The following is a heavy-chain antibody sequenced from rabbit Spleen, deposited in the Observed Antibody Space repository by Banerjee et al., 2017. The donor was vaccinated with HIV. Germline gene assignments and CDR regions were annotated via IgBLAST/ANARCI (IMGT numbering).Heavy chain of an antibody. J-gene: IGHJ6*01. V-gene: IGHV1S40*01. CDR2: IYFGGSGST. CDR3: ARDTSSSFSSYGMDL. CDR1: GFSFSSGYL. Sequence: QSLEESGGDLVKPEGSLTLTCTASGFSFSSGYLMCWVRQAPGKGLEWIACIYFGGSGSTYYASWAKGRFTISKTSSTTVTLQMTSLTAADTATYFCARDTSSSFSSYGMDLWGPGTLVTVS. D-gene: IGHD1-1*01.